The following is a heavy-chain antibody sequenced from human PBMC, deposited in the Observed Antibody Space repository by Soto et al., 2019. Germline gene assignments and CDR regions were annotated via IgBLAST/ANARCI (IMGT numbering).Heavy chain of an antibody. CDR2: IYPGDSDT. V-gene: IGHV5-51*01. J-gene: IGHJ4*02. CDR3: ATQGITYYDILTGSSPFDY. D-gene: IGHD3-9*01. CDR1: GYSFTSYW. Sequence: PGESLKISCKGSGYSFTSYWIGWVRQMPGKGLEWMGIIYPGDSDTRYSPSFQGQVTISADKSISTAYLQWSSLKASDTAMYYCATQGITYYDILTGSSPFDYWGQGTLVTVSS.